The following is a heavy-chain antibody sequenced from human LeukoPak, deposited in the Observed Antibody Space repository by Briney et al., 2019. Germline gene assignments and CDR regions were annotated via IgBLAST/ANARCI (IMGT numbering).Heavy chain of an antibody. Sequence: PGGSLRLSCAASGFTFSSYGMHWVRQAPGKGLEWVAFIRYDGSNKYYADSVKGRFTISRDNSKNTLYLQMNSLRAEDTAVYYCAKDSRLWLSIYYYYYMDVWGKGTTVTISS. CDR1: GFTFSSYG. D-gene: IGHD5-18*01. CDR3: AKDSRLWLSIYYYYYMDV. CDR2: IRYDGSNK. J-gene: IGHJ6*03. V-gene: IGHV3-30*02.